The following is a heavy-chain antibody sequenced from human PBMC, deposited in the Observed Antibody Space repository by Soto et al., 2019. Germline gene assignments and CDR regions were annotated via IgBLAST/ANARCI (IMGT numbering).Heavy chain of an antibody. CDR1: GFTFSTHA. Sequence: QVQLVESGGGVVQPGRSLRLSCAASGFTFSTHAMLWVRQAPGKGLECVAIVSFDGSNKYYADSVKGRFTISRDNSKNTLYLQMSGLTPEDMAFYYCARDQTGITTAGGGRIDHWGQGTLVTVSS. V-gene: IGHV3-30-3*01. CDR3: ARDQTGITTAGGGRIDH. D-gene: IGHD6-13*01. CDR2: VSFDGSNK. J-gene: IGHJ4*02.